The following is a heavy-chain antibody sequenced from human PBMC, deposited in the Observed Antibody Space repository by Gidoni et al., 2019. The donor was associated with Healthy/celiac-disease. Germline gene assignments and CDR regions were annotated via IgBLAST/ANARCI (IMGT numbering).Heavy chain of an antibody. CDR2: ISYDGSTK. Sequence: QVQLVESGGGVVQPGRSLRLSCAASGFTFSSYAMHWVRQAPGKGLEWVAVISYDGSTKYYADSVRGRFTISRDSSKKTQYLQMNSLRAKDTAVYYCARGAGYCSGGSCLPCDYWGQGTLVTVSS. CDR1: GFTFSSYA. CDR3: ARGAGYCSGGSCLPCDY. V-gene: IGHV3-30-3*01. D-gene: IGHD2-15*01. J-gene: IGHJ4*02.